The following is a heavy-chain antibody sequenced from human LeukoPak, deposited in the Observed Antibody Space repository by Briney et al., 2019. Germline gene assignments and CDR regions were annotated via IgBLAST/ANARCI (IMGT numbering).Heavy chain of an antibody. V-gene: IGHV4-39*01. CDR3: ARHVVIAIVPTGYDY. CDR1: GGSVSSSGYF. CDR2: MYYSGST. J-gene: IGHJ4*02. D-gene: IGHD2-2*01. Sequence: PSETLSLTCAVSGGSVSSSGYFWGWIRQPPGKGLEWIADMYYSGSTYYNPSLKSRVTISVDTSKNQFSLKLSSVTAADTAVYYCARHVVIAIVPTGYDYWGQGTLVTVSS.